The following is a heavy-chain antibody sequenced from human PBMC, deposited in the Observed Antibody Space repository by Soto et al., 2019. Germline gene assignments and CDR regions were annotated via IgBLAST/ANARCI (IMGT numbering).Heavy chain of an antibody. CDR3: ARAILDIVVVPAAYMDV. V-gene: IGHV1-69*13. CDR2: IIPIFGTA. Sequence: GASVKVSCKASGGTFSSYAISWVRQAPGQGLEWMGGIIPIFGTANYAQKFQGRVTNTADESTSTAYMELSSLRSEDTAVYYCARAILDIVVVPAAYMDVWGQGTTVTVSS. D-gene: IGHD2-2*03. CDR1: GGTFSSYA. J-gene: IGHJ6*02.